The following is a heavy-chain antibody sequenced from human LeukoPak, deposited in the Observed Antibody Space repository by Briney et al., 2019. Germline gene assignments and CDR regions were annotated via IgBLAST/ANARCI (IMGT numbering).Heavy chain of an antibody. Sequence: QTGGSLRLSCAASGFTFSSYSMNWVRQAPGKGLEWVSYISSSSSTIYYADSVKGRFTVSRDNAKNSLYLQMDSLRAEDTAVYHCARVMRTTGRPRDTYFAGDDYWGQGTLVTVSA. CDR2: ISSSSSTI. CDR1: GFTFSSYS. D-gene: IGHD4/OR15-4a*01. J-gene: IGHJ4*02. CDR3: ARVMRTTGRPRDTYFAGDDY. V-gene: IGHV3-48*01.